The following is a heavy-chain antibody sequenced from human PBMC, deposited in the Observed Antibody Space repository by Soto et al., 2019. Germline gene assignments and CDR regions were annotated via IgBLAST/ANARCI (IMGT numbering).Heavy chain of an antibody. J-gene: IGHJ3*02. Sequence: QMQLVQSGAEVKKPGASVKVSCKASGYTFPRTYKHWVRQAPGQGLEWMGIINSSGGHTYYAQKFQGRVALISDTSTSTVYMELSSLRSEDTAVYYCARDLLAAGSDALDIWGQGTMVTVSS. CDR1: GYTFPRTY. CDR2: INSSGGHT. CDR3: ARDLLAAGSDALDI. V-gene: IGHV1-46*01. D-gene: IGHD6-13*01.